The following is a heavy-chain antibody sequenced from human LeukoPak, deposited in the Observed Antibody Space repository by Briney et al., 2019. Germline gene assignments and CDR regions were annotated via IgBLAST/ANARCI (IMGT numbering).Heavy chain of an antibody. Sequence: GGSLRLSFAASGFTFSSYEMIWVRQAPGKGLEWVSYISSSGSTIYYADSVKGRFTISRDNAKNSLYQQMNSPRAEDTAVYSSARVGATEGYWGQGTLVTVSS. CDR1: GFTFSSYE. J-gene: IGHJ4*01. CDR2: ISSSGSTI. V-gene: IGHV3-48*03. D-gene: IGHD1-26*01. CDR3: ARVGATEGY.